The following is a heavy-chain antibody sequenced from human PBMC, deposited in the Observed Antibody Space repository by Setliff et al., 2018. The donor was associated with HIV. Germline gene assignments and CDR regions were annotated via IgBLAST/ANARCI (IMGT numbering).Heavy chain of an antibody. CDR1: GGSFSGNY. CDR2: INHRGTT. J-gene: IGHJ6*03. Sequence: LSLTCAVYGGSFSGNYWTWIRQPPGKGLEWIGEINHRGTTKYNPSLKSRVTISVDTSKNQFSLKLSSVTAADTAVYYCARVDCSSTSCYRDYYYYMDVWGKGTTVTVSS. V-gene: IGHV4-34*01. D-gene: IGHD2-2*01. CDR3: ARVDCSSTSCYRDYYYYMDV.